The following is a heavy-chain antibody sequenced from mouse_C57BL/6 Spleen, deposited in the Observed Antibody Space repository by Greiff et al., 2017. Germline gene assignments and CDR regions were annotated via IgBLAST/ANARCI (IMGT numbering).Heavy chain of an antibody. CDR2: IYPCDGDT. CDR1: GYAFSSSW. J-gene: IGHJ4*01. V-gene: IGHV1-82*01. CDR3: ARALPDYALDV. Sequence: VQLQQSGPELVKPGASVKISCKASGYAFSSSWMNWVKQRPGKGLEWIGRIYPCDGDTNYNGKFKGKATLTADQSSSTAYIQLSSLTSEDAAVYFCARALPDYALDVWGKGTSVTVSS. D-gene: IGHD5-5*01.